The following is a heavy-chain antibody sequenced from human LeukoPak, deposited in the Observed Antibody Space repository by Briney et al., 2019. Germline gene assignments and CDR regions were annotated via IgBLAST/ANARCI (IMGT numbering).Heavy chain of an antibody. D-gene: IGHD3-22*01. V-gene: IGHV3-20*04. CDR1: GFTFDDYG. Sequence: GGSLRLSCAVSGFTFDDYGMSWVRQAPGKGLEWVSGINWNGGSTGYADSVKGRFTISRDNAKNSLYLQMNSLRAEDTALYYCARDYYYDSSGYYTPDDYWGQGTLVTVSS. CDR3: ARDYYYDSSGYYTPDDY. CDR2: INWNGGST. J-gene: IGHJ4*02.